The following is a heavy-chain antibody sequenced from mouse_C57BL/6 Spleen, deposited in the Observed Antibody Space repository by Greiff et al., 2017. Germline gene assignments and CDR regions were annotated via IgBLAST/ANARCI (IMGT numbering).Heavy chain of an antibody. CDR1: GCTFTSYW. J-gene: IGHJ3*01. Sequence: QVQLQQPGAELVKPGASVKLSCKASGCTFTSYWMHWVKQRPGQGLEWIGMIHPNSGSTNYNEKFKSKATLTVDKSSSTAYMQLSSLTSEDSAVYYCARGYGSSESAWFAYWGQGTLVTVSA. CDR2: IHPNSGST. V-gene: IGHV1-64*01. CDR3: ARGYGSSESAWFAY. D-gene: IGHD1-1*01.